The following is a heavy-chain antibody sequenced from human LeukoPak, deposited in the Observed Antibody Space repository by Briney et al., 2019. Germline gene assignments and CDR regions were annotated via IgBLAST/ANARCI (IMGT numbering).Heavy chain of an antibody. CDR3: ARDRFVRFLVDY. CDR2: ISSSSSYI. Sequence: PGGSLRLSCAASEFTFSNYAMSWVRQAPGKGLEWVSSISSSSSYIYYADSVKGRFTISRDNAKNSLYLQMNSLRAEDTAVYYCARDRFVRFLVDYWGQGTLVTVSS. J-gene: IGHJ4*02. CDR1: EFTFSNYA. D-gene: IGHD3-3*01. V-gene: IGHV3-21*01.